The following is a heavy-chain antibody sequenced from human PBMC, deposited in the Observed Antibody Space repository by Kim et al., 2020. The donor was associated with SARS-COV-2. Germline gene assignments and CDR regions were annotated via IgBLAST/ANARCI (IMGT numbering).Heavy chain of an antibody. V-gene: IGHV3-74*01. CDR3: ARVFLYGDYDPYFDY. J-gene: IGHJ4*02. CDR2: INSDGSST. Sequence: GGSLRLSCAASGFSFSTYWMHWVRQTPGKGLVWVSRINSDGSSTTYADSVKGRFTISRDNAKNTLYLQMNSLRAEDTAVYYCARVFLYGDYDPYFDYWGQGTLVTVSS. CDR1: GFSFSTYW. D-gene: IGHD4-17*01.